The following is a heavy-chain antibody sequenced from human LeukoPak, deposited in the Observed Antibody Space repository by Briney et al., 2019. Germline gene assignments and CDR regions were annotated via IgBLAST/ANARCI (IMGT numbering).Heavy chain of an antibody. CDR3: AKFPRNSAAVHFDY. CDR1: GFTFGSYA. V-gene: IGHV3-23*01. CDR2: ISGSGGST. Sequence: GGSLRLSCAASGFTFGSYAMSWVRQAPGKGLEWVSAISGSGGSTYYAVSVKGRFTISRDNSKNTLYLQMNSLRAEDMAVYYCAKFPRNSAAVHFDYWGQGTLVTVSS. D-gene: IGHD6-13*01. J-gene: IGHJ4*02.